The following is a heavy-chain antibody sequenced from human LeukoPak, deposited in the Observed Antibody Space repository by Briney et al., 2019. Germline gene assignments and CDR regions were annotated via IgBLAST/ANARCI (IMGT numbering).Heavy chain of an antibody. D-gene: IGHD5-18*01. CDR2: IIPILGIA. CDR1: GGTFSSYT. Sequence: SVKVSCKASGGTFSSYTISWVRQAPGQGLEWMGRIIPILGIANYAQKFQGRVTITADKSTSTAYMELSSLRSEETAVYYCARESVDTATPFDYWGQGTLVTVSS. V-gene: IGHV1-69*04. J-gene: IGHJ4*02. CDR3: ARESVDTATPFDY.